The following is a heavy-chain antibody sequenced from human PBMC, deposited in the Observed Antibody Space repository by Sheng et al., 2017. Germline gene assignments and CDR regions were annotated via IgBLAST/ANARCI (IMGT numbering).Heavy chain of an antibody. CDR2: IWYDGSNK. V-gene: IGHV3-33*01. Sequence: QVQLVESGGGVVQPGRSLRLSCAASGFTFSSYGMHWVRQAPGKGLEWVAVIWYDGSNKYYADSVKGRFTISRDNSKNTLYLQMNSLRAEDTAVYYCARDSANDYGDYGFDYWAREPWS. CDR1: GFTFSSYG. D-gene: IGHD4-17*01. J-gene: IGHJ4*02. CDR3: ARDSANDYGDYGFDY.